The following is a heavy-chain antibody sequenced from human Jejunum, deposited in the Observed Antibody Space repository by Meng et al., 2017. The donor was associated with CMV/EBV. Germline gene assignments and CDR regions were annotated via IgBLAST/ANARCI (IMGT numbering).Heavy chain of an antibody. CDR2: ITQSSSNT. J-gene: IGHJ4*02. CDR3: ARDLWEGFDY. CDR1: VFPFSRYS. V-gene: IGHV3-21*01. D-gene: IGHD1-26*01. Sequence: CSASVFPFSRYSMTWLRQAPGKVLEWVSSITQSSSNTYDADSVQGRFTISRDNAQNSLYLHMNRLRAEDTAVYYCARDLWEGFDYWGQGTLVTVSS.